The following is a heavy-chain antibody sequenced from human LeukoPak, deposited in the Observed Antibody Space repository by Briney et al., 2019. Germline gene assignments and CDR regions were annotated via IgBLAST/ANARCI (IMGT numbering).Heavy chain of an antibody. Sequence: ASVKVSCKASGYTFTSYGISWVRQAPGQGLEWMGWISAYNGNTNYAQKLQGRVTMTTDTSTSTAYMELRSLRSDDTVVYYCARVPGYCSSTSCLNWFDPWGQGTLVTVSS. D-gene: IGHD2-2*03. J-gene: IGHJ5*02. CDR2: ISAYNGNT. V-gene: IGHV1-18*01. CDR3: ARVPGYCSSTSCLNWFDP. CDR1: GYTFTSYG.